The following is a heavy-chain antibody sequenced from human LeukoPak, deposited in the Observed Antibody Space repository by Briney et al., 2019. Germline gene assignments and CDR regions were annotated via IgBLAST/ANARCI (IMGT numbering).Heavy chain of an antibody. CDR2: MNPNSGNT. V-gene: IGHV1-8*01. Sequence: GASVKVSCKASGYTFTSYDINWVRQATGQGLEWMGWMNPNSGNTGYAQKFQGRVTMTRNTSISTAYMELSSLRSEDTAVYYCARAHSITIFGVVIRSGVNSFDPWGQGTLVTVSS. D-gene: IGHD3-3*01. J-gene: IGHJ5*02. CDR1: GYTFTSYD. CDR3: ARAHSITIFGVVIRSGVNSFDP.